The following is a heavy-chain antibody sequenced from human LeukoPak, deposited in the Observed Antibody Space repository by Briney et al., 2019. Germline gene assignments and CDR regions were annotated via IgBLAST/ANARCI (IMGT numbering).Heavy chain of an antibody. CDR3: ASRGTTGS. J-gene: IGHJ5*02. V-gene: IGHV3-23*01. D-gene: IGHD1-1*01. CDR2: VTGGATDT. CDR1: GFIFSDYA. Sequence: GGSLRLSCAASGFIFSDYAMTWVRQAPGRGLEWVSTVTGGATDTYYADSVKGRFTISRDNSRNTLYLQMNSLRVEDTAVYYCASRGTTGSWGQGTLVTVSS.